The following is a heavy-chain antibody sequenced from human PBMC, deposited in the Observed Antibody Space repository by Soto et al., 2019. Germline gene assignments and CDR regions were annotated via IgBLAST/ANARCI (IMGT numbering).Heavy chain of an antibody. CDR3: ARDLYSTYPSDAFNV. CDR1: GFTFSKYN. Sequence: PGGSLRLSCVASGFTFSKYNMHWVRQAPGKGLEWVAIIWFDGSKQYYADPVQGRFTISRDNSRNTLYLQMNGLRAEDTAVYHCARDLYSTYPSDAFNVWGQGTSVT. D-gene: IGHD2-21*01. CDR2: IWFDGSKQ. J-gene: IGHJ3*01. V-gene: IGHV3-33*01.